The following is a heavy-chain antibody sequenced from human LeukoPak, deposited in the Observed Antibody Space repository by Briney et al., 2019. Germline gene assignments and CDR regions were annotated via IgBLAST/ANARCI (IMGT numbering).Heavy chain of an antibody. D-gene: IGHD7-27*01. CDR2: IWYDGSNK. V-gene: IGHV3-30*02. CDR3: ARGDWGMYYFDY. J-gene: IGHJ4*02. CDR1: GFTFSSYD. Sequence: PGGSLRLSCAASGFTFSSYDMHWVRQAPGKGLDWVAFIWYDGSNKYHTDSVKGRFTISRDNSKNTLYLQMNSLRAEDTAVYHCARGDWGMYYFDYWGQGTLVTVSS.